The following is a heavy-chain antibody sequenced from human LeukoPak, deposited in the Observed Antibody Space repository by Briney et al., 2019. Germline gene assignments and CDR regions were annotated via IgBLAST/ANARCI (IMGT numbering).Heavy chain of an antibody. J-gene: IGHJ4*02. CDR1: GYTFSNYG. CDR3: ARSGCSAGSCYSQTVKFDY. D-gene: IGHD2-15*01. CDR2: ISAYNGNT. Sequence: SSVKVSCKASGYTFSNYGISWVRQAPGQGLEWMGWISAYNGNTDYAQKFQGRVTVTADTSTSTAYMELRSLRSDDTAVYYCARSGCSAGSCYSQTVKFDYWGQGTLVTVSS. V-gene: IGHV1-18*01.